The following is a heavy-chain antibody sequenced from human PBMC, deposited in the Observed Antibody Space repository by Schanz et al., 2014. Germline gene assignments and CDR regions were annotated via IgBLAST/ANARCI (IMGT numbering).Heavy chain of an antibody. V-gene: IGHV3-48*04. CDR3: AKVAPAATYLDS. J-gene: IGHJ4*02. CDR2: ISSSSSTI. D-gene: IGHD2-2*01. Sequence: EVQLLESGGGLVQPGGSLRLSCAASGFSFSSFGMNWVRQAPGKGLEWVSYISSSSSTIYYADSVKGRFTISRDNAKNSLFLQMNSLSAEDTAVYYCAKVAPAATYLDSWGLGTLVTVSS. CDR1: GFSFSSFG.